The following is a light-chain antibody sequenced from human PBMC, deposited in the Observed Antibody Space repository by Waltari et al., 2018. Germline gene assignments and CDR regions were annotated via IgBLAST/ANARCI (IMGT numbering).Light chain of an antibody. CDR2: LGS. CDR1: QSLLYSNGYNY. V-gene: IGKV2-28*01. CDR3: MQALQTPLT. J-gene: IGKJ3*01. Sequence: DIVMTHSPLSLPVTPGESASISCRSSQSLLYSNGYNYLDWFLQKPGQSPQLLIYLGSNRASGVPDRFSGSGSGTDFTLRISRVEADDVGVYYCMQALQTPLTFGPGTKVDIK.